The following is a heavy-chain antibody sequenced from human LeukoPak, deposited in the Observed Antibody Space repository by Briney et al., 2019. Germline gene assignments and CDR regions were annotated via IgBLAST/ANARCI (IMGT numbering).Heavy chain of an antibody. Sequence: GSLSLTCGVSGGSVINTNWWTWVRQPPGKGLEWIGEVHLDGRTNYNPSLESRLTMSVDVSENQVSLKLTSVTAADTAVYYCAREGGFYRPLDYSGQGTLVTVRS. D-gene: IGHD3-3*01. CDR3: AREGGFYRPLDY. CDR1: GGSVINTNW. CDR2: VHLDGRT. V-gene: IGHV4-4*02. J-gene: IGHJ4*02.